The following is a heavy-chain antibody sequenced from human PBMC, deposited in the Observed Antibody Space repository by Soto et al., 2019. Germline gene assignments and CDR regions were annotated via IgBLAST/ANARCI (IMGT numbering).Heavy chain of an antibody. CDR3: AKGGVGSTSNAFDI. Sequence: PGGSLRLSCAASGFTFRSYGMHWVRQAPGKGLEWVTVISYDGSNKYYADSVKGRFTISRDNSKNTLYLQMHSLRPEDTALYYCAKGGVGSTSNAFDIWGQGTMATVSS. CDR2: ISYDGSNK. V-gene: IGHV3-30*18. J-gene: IGHJ3*02. CDR1: GFTFRSYG. D-gene: IGHD1-26*01.